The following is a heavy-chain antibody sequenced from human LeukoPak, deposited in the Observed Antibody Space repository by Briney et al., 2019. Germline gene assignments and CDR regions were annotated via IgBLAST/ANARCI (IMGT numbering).Heavy chain of an antibody. CDR1: GGTFSSYA. D-gene: IGHD5-24*01. CDR3: ARQERWLPPSPLDY. J-gene: IGHJ4*02. CDR2: IIPIFGTA. V-gene: IGHV1-69*05. Sequence: GASVKVSCKASGGTFSSYAISWVRQAPGQGLEWMGGIIPIFGTANYAQKFQGRVTITTDESTSTAYMELSSLRSEDTAVYYRARQERWLPPSPLDYWGQGTLVTVSS.